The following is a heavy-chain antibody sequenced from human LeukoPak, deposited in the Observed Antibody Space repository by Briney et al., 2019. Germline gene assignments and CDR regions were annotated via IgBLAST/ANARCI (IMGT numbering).Heavy chain of an antibody. D-gene: IGHD6-13*01. Sequence: ASVKVSCKSSGHTFSAYGISWVRQAPGQGLEWMGYISAYIGNTNYAQKLQGRVTMTTDTSTSTAYMQLRSLRSDDTAVYYCARDSHIAGVAYYFDYWGQGTLVTVSS. V-gene: IGHV1-18*01. CDR2: ISAYIGNT. CDR1: GHTFSAYG. J-gene: IGHJ4*02. CDR3: ARDSHIAGVAYYFDY.